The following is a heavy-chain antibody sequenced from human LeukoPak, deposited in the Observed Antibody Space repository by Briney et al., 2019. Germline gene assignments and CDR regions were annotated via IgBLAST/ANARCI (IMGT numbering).Heavy chain of an antibody. CDR1: GFTFSSYE. CDR3: AREGGMVRGVDY. Sequence: QPGGSLRLSCAASGFTFSSYEMNWVRQAPGKGLEWVSYISSSGSTIYYADSVKGRFTISRDNAKNSLYLQMNSLRAEDTAVYYCAREGGMVRGVDYWGQGTLVTVSS. D-gene: IGHD3-10*01. V-gene: IGHV3-48*03. CDR2: ISSSGSTI. J-gene: IGHJ4*02.